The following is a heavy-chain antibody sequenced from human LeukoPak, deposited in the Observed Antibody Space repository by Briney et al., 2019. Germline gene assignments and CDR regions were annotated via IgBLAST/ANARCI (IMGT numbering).Heavy chain of an antibody. CDR1: GGSISSYY. D-gene: IGHD3-3*01. V-gene: IGHV4-59*01. CDR2: IYYSGGT. CDR3: ARVRDYDFWSGPDAYYFDY. Sequence: PSETLSLTCTVSGGSISSYYWSWIRQPPGKGLEWIGYIYYSGGTNYNPSLKSRVTISVDTSKNQFSLKLSSVTAADTAVYYCARVRDYDFWSGPDAYYFDYWGQGTLVTVSS. J-gene: IGHJ4*02.